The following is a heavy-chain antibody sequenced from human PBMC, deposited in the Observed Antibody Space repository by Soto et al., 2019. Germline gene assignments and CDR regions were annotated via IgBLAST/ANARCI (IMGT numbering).Heavy chain of an antibody. D-gene: IGHD2-2*01. Sequence: GGSLRLSCAASGFTFSSYAMSWVRQAPGKGLEWVSAISGSGGSTYYADTVKGRFTISRDNSKNTLYLQMNSLRAEDTAVYYCAKDRGPHCSSTSCYLFFYYWGQGTLVTVSS. J-gene: IGHJ4*02. CDR1: GFTFSSYA. CDR3: AKDRGPHCSSTSCYLFFYY. CDR2: ISGSGGST. V-gene: IGHV3-23*01.